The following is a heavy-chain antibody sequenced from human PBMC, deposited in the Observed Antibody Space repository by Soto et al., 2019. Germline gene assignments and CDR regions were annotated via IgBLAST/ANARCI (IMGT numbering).Heavy chain of an antibody. J-gene: IGHJ6*02. CDR2: IKSKTDGGIT. V-gene: IGHV3-15*07. CDR1: GFTFSNAW. Sequence: EVQLVESGGGLVKPGGSLRLSCAASGFTFSNAWMNWVRQAPGKGLEWVGRIKSKTDGGITDYAAPVKGRFTISRDDSKNTLYLQMNSLKIEDTAVYYCTTDSYYYGSSRSRCMDVWGQGTTVTVSS. D-gene: IGHD3-10*01. CDR3: TTDSYYYGSSRSRCMDV.